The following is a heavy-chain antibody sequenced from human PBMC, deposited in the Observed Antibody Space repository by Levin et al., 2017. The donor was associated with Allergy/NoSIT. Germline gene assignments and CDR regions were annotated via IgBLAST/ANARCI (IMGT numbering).Heavy chain of an antibody. CDR1: GGSISSYY. D-gene: IGHD3-16*02. J-gene: IGHJ4*02. CDR2: IYYSGST. V-gene: IGHV4-59*01. Sequence: SETLSLTCTVSGGSISSYYWSWIRQPPGKGLEWIGYIYYSGSTNYNPSLKSRVTISVDTSKNQFSLKLSSVTAAYTAVYYCAREGTRYDYVWGSYRYSRYFDYWGQGTLVTVSS. CDR3: AREGTRYDYVWGSYRYSRYFDY.